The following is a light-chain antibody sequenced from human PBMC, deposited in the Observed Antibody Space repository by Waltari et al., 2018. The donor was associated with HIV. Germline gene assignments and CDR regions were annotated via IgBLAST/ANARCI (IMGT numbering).Light chain of an antibody. CDR3: QQYYSYPVT. V-gene: IGKV1-8*01. J-gene: IGKJ1*01. CDR2: AAS. Sequence: AIRMTQSPSSFSASTGDRVTITCRASQGINSDLAWYQQKPGKAPELLIYAASTLQSGVLSRFSGSGSGTDFTLTISCLQFEDFATYYCQQYYSYPVTFGQGTKVEIK. CDR1: QGINSD.